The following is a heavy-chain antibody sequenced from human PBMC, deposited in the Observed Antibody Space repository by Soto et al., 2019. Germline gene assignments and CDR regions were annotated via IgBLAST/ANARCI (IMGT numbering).Heavy chain of an antibody. CDR1: GFTFSSYA. V-gene: IGHV3-30-3*01. CDR3: ARRVGVTVEKRGDGFDY. Sequence: QVQLVESGGGVVQPGRSLRLSCAASGFTFSSYAMHWVRQAPGKGLEWLAVISYDGSNKYYADSVKGRFTISRDNSKKTLYLQMKGRRGEERGVYYCARRVGVTVEKRGDGFDYWGKGTLVTVS. J-gene: IGHJ4*02. D-gene: IGHD4-17*01. CDR2: ISYDGSNK.